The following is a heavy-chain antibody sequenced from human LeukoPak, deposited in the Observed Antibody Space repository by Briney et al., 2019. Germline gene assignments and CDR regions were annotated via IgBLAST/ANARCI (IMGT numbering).Heavy chain of an antibody. Sequence: SETLSLTCTVSGGSISSYYWSWIRQPPGKGLEGIGYIYTSGSTNYNPSLKSRVTISVDTSKNQFSLKLSSVTAADTAVYYCATTVSTSYRARDDAFDIWGQGTMVTVSS. CDR2: IYTSGST. J-gene: IGHJ3*02. CDR3: ATTVSTSYRARDDAFDI. D-gene: IGHD1-1*01. CDR1: GGSISSYY. V-gene: IGHV4-4*09.